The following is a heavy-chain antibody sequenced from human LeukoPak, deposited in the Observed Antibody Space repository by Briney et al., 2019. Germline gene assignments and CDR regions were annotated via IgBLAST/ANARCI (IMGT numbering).Heavy chain of an antibody. CDR2: IRFDGSNK. D-gene: IGHD4-23*01. CDR3: AKDPDYGGNSRGGLYYFDY. J-gene: IGHJ4*02. Sequence: GGSLRLSCAASGFTFSSYGMHWVRQAPGKGLEWVAFIRFDGSNKYYADSVKGRFTISRDNSKNTLYLQMNSLRAEDTAVYYCAKDPDYGGNSRGGLYYFDYWGQGTLVTVSS. V-gene: IGHV3-30*02. CDR1: GFTFSSYG.